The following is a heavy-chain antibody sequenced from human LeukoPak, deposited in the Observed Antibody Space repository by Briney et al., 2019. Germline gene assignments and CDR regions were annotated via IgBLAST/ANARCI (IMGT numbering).Heavy chain of an antibody. Sequence: SETLSLTCAVYGGSFSGYYWSWIRQPPGKGLEWIGEINHSGSTNYNPSLKSRVTISVDTSKNQFSLKLSSVTAADTALYYCARKRRDGYNFFDFWGQGTLVTVSS. CDR1: GGSFSGYY. V-gene: IGHV4-34*01. J-gene: IGHJ4*02. D-gene: IGHD5-24*01. CDR2: INHSGST. CDR3: ARKRRDGYNFFDF.